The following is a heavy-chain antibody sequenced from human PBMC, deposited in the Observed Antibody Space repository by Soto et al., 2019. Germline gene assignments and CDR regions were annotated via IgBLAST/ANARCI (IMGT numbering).Heavy chain of an antibody. Sequence: EVQLVESGGGLVQPGGSLRLSCAASGFTFSDYYIDWFRQAPGKGLEWVGRSRNKANSYSTEYATSVKGRFTISRDDSETSLYLQMNSMKTEDTAVYYCGRHLRYIGADYWGQGTLVTVSS. V-gene: IGHV3-72*01. CDR3: GRHLRYIGADY. CDR2: SRNKANSYST. J-gene: IGHJ4*02. D-gene: IGHD3-9*01. CDR1: GFTFSDYY.